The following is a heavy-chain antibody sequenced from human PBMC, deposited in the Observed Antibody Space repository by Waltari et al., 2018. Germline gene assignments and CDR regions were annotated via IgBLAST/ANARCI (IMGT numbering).Heavy chain of an antibody. V-gene: IGHV4-59*01. CDR2: IYYSGST. CDR3: ARDGSGSYLAYYFDY. D-gene: IGHD3-10*01. CDR1: GGSISSYY. J-gene: IGHJ4*02. Sequence: QVQLQESGPGLVKPSETLSLTCTVSGGSISSYYWSWIRQPPGKGLEWIGYIYYSGSTNFNPSLKSRVTISVDTSKNQFSLKLSSVTAADTAVYYCARDGSGSYLAYYFDYWGQGTLVTVSS.